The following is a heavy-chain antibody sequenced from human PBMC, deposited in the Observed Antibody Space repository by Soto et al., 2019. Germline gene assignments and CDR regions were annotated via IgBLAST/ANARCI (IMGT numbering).Heavy chain of an antibody. CDR3: ARGLVGYDILTGYYLKYYMDV. D-gene: IGHD3-9*01. V-gene: IGHV1-8*01. CDR2: MNPNSGNT. CDR1: GYTFTSYD. J-gene: IGHJ6*03. Sequence: QVQLVQSGAEVKKPGASVKVSCKASGYTFTSYDINWVRQATGQGLEWMGWMNPNSGNTGYAQKFQGRVTMTRNTSISKAYMELSSLRSEDTAVYYCARGLVGYDILTGYYLKYYMDVWGKGTTVTVSS.